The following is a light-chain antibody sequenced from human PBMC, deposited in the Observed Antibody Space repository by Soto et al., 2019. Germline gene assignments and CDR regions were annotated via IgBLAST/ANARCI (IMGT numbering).Light chain of an antibody. CDR2: EVS. J-gene: IGLJ1*01. CDR1: NIGSKS. Sequence: LTQPPSVSVAPGQTARITCGGNNIGSKSVSWYQQHPGKAPKLMIYEVSNRPSGVSNRFSGSKSGNTASLTISGLQAEDEADYYCSSYTSSSTYVFGTGTKVTVL. V-gene: IGLV2-14*01. CDR3: SSYTSSSTYV.